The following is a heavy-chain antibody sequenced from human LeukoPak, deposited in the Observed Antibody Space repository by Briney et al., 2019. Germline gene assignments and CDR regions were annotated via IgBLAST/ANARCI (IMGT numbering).Heavy chain of an antibody. CDR2: INPIGGGT. J-gene: IGHJ6*02. Sequence: ASVKLSCKASGYNFFSFYMHWGRQAPGQGPEWMGIINPIGGGTSYAQKFQDRVTMTRDTSTSTVYMELSSLKSEDTAVYYCAREDVVLVDAVRYYYYGMDVWGQGTTVTVPS. D-gene: IGHD2-8*01. V-gene: IGHV1-46*01. CDR3: AREDVVLVDAVRYYYYGMDV. CDR1: GYNFFSFY.